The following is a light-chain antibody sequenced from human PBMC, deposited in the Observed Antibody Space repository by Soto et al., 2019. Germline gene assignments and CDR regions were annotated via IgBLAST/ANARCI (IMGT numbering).Light chain of an antibody. CDR1: QGISTY. CDR2: AAS. CDR3: QQYNQWSPIT. J-gene: IGKJ5*01. V-gene: IGKV1-39*01. Sequence: DIQMTQSPSSLSESAGARVPITCRASQGISTYLNWYQQNPGKAPKLLIYAASSLQSGVPSRFSGSGSETDFTLTISSLQPEDFATYSCQQYNQWSPITFGQGTRLEI.